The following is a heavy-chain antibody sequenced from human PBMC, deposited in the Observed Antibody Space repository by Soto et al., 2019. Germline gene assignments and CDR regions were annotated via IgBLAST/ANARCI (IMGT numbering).Heavy chain of an antibody. CDR3: ARDRETLQGIAAAGYYYYGMDV. V-gene: IGHV3-21*01. Sequence: GGSLRLSCAASGFTFSSYSMNWVRQAPGKGLEWVSSISSSSSYIYYADSVKGRFTISRDNAKNSLYLQMNSLRAEDTAVYYCARDRETLQGIAAAGYYYYGMDVWGQGTTVTVSS. D-gene: IGHD6-13*01. CDR1: GFTFSSYS. J-gene: IGHJ6*02. CDR2: ISSSSSYI.